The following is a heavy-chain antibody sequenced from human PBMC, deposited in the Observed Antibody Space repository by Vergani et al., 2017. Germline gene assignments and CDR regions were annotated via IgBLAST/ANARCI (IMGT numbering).Heavy chain of an antibody. CDR1: GGSFITYY. Sequence: QVQLEESGPGLVKPSETLSLTCTVSGGSFITYYWSWTRQPPGKGLGWFGYIYSTGSTNYNPSLNSRVTMSVDTSKNQFSLKLRSVTAADTAVYFCARVMYRDEASTGYRLEGMDIWGQGTTVT. J-gene: IGHJ6*02. V-gene: IGHV4-59*13. CDR3: ARVMYRDEASTGYRLEGMDI. D-gene: IGHD3-9*01. CDR2: IYSTGST.